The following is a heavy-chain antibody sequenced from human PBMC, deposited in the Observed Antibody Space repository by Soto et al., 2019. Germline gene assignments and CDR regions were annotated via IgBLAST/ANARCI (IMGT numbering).Heavy chain of an antibody. CDR2: IKSKTDGGTT. V-gene: IGHV3-15*01. CDR1: GFTFSNAW. D-gene: IGHD2-8*01. CDR3: TTGFVLMVYGAH. Sequence: EVQLVESGGGLVKPGGSLRLSCAASGFTFSNAWMSWVRQAPGKGLEWVGRIKSKTDGGTTDYAAPVKGRFTISRDDSKNTLYLQMNSLKTEDTAVYYSTTGFVLMVYGAHWGQGTLVTVSS. J-gene: IGHJ4*02.